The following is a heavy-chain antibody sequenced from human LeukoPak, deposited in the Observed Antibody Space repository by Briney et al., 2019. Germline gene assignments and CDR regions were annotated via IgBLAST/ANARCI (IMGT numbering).Heavy chain of an antibody. CDR3: AKDGGDYYYDSSASAGFDY. Sequence: GGSLRLSCAASGFTFSSYAMSWVRQAPGKGLEWVSAISGSGGSTYYADSVKGRFTISRDNSKNTLYLQMSSLRAEDTAVYYCAKDGGDYYYDSSASAGFDYWGQGTLVTVSS. V-gene: IGHV3-23*01. CDR2: ISGSGGST. J-gene: IGHJ4*02. CDR1: GFTFSSYA. D-gene: IGHD3-22*01.